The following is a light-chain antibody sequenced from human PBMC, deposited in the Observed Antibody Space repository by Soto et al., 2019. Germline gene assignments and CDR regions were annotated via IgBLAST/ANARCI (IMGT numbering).Light chain of an antibody. Sequence: EIVMTQSPATLSVSPGERATLSCRASQSVSRNLAWYQQKPGQAPRLLIYGASTRSTGIPARFSGSGSGTEFTLTISSLQSEDFAVYHWQQYNNWPITFGQGPLLESK. J-gene: IGKJ5*01. CDR3: QQYNNWPIT. CDR2: GAS. CDR1: QSVSRN. V-gene: IGKV3D-15*01.